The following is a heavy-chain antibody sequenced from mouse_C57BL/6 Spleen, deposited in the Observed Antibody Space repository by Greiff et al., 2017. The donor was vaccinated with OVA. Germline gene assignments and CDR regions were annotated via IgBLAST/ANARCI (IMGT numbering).Heavy chain of an antibody. CDR3: ERKKYGSSPGYAY. J-gene: IGHJ3*01. D-gene: IGHD1-1*01. Sequence: VQLQQSGAELVKPGASVKLSCTASGFNFKDYFMHWVKQRTEQGLEWIGRIDPEDGETKYAPKFQGKATITADTSSNTAYLQLSSLTSEDTAVYDCERKKYGSSPGYAYWGQGTMVTVSA. V-gene: IGHV14-2*01. CDR1: GFNFKDYF. CDR2: IDPEDGET.